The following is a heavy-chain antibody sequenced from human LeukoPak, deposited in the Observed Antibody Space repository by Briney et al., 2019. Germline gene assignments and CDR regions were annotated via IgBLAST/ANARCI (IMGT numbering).Heavy chain of an antibody. CDR3: AGGQGYLIQL. J-gene: IGHJ4*02. CDR2: IKQDGSVA. D-gene: IGHD2-15*01. Sequence: HPGGSLRLSCVGSGITFSSYWMNWVRQAPGKGLEWVAIIKQDGSVAHYVDSVKGRLTISRDNAKNSLYLRINNLRAEDTAVYYCAGGQGYLIQLWGQGTLVTVSS. V-gene: IGHV3-7*01. CDR1: GITFSSYW.